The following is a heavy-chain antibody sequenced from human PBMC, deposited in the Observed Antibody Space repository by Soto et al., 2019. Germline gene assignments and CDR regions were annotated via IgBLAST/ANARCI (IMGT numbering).Heavy chain of an antibody. CDR3: ARLPYDWDAFDI. CDR1: GVAMTYGGYS. CDR2: INHSGGA. J-gene: IGHJ3*02. D-gene: IGHD3-16*01. Sequence: SETLSLTCSVSGVAMTYGGYSWSWIRQSPGKGLEWLGYINHSGGAYYNPSLSRRVTISMDASKMLFSLRLSSVTAADTAVYFCARLPYDWDAFDIWGQGTMVTVSS. V-gene: IGHV4-30-2*05.